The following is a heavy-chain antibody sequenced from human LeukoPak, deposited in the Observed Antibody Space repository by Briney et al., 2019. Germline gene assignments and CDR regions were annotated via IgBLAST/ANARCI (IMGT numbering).Heavy chain of an antibody. Sequence: PGGSLRLSCAASGFTFSSYSMSWVRQAPGKGLEWVSAISGSGGSTYYADSVKGRFTISRDNSKNTLYLQMNSLRAEDTAVYYCAKDLPGYSYGYPWFDPWGQGTLVTVSS. D-gene: IGHD5-18*01. CDR1: GFTFSSYS. J-gene: IGHJ5*02. V-gene: IGHV3-23*01. CDR2: ISGSGGST. CDR3: AKDLPGYSYGYPWFDP.